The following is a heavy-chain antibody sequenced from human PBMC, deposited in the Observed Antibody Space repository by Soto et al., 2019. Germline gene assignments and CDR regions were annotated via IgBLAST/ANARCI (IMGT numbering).Heavy chain of an antibody. CDR3: AKKVNSGPGSQYFDY. CDR2: FRTGGDDGTT. CDR1: GFTFSSYS. D-gene: IGHD3-10*01. J-gene: IGHJ4*02. Sequence: VGSLRLSCAASGFTFSSYSMSWVRQAPGKGLEWVSGFRTGGDDGTTYYADSVKGRFTISRDNSKNTLFLQMNSLRVEDTAIYYCAKKVNSGPGSQYFDYWGQGTLVTVSS. V-gene: IGHV3-23*01.